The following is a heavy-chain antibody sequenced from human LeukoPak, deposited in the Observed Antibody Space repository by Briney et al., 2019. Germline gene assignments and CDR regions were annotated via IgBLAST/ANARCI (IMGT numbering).Heavy chain of an antibody. D-gene: IGHD2-2*02. CDR2: INHSGST. V-gene: IGHV4-34*01. CDR1: GGSFSGYY. CDR3: ARPYCSSTSCYRVLGY. J-gene: IGHJ4*02. Sequence: SETLSLTCAVYGGSFSGYYWSWIRQPPGKGLEWIGEINHSGSTNYNPSLKSRVTISVDTSKNQFSLKLSSVTAADTAVYYCARPYCSSTSCYRVLGYWGQGTLVTVSS.